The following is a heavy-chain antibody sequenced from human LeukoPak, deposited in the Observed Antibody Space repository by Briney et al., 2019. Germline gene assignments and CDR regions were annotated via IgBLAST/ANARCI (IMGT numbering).Heavy chain of an antibody. CDR2: IYPGDSDT. Sequence: GESLKISCKGSGYSFTSYWIGWVRQLPGKGLEWMGIIYPGDSDTRYSPSFQGQVTISADKSISTAYLQWSSLKASDTAMYYCARSYNWNDPVFDYWGQGTLVTVSS. D-gene: IGHD1-1*01. CDR3: ARSYNWNDPVFDY. CDR1: GYSFTSYW. V-gene: IGHV5-51*01. J-gene: IGHJ4*02.